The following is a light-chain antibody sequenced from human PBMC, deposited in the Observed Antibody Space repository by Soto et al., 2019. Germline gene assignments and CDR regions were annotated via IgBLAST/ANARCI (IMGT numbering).Light chain of an antibody. Sequence: QSVLTQSPSASASRGASVKLTCTLSSGHSSYAIAWHQQQPEKGPRYLMKLNSDGSHSKGDGIPDRFSGSSSGAERYLTISTLQSEVEADYYCQTWGTGIVIFGGGTQLTVL. J-gene: IGLJ2*01. CDR2: LNSDGSH. CDR1: SGHSSYA. CDR3: QTWGTGIVI. V-gene: IGLV4-69*01.